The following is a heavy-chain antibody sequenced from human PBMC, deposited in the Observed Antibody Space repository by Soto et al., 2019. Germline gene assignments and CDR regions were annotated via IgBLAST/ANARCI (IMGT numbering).Heavy chain of an antibody. CDR3: ARQDDNYGSRL. J-gene: IGHJ1*01. Sequence: SETLSLTCSVSGGSISSISSYWGWIRQSPGKGLEWIGSIYFIGSSYSNPSLKSRVTMSVDTSTNQFSLTLNSVTAADTAVYFGARQDDNYGSRLCGQGTLVTV. CDR1: GGSISSISSY. V-gene: IGHV4-39*01. D-gene: IGHD3-10*01. CDR2: IYFIGSS.